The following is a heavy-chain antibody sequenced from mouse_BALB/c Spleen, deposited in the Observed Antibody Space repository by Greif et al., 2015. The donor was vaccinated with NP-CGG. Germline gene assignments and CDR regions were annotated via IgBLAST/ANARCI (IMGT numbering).Heavy chain of an antibody. CDR1: GFNIKDTY. J-gene: IGHJ2*01. CDR3: ARGYYGYFDY. D-gene: IGHD1-1*01. Sequence: EVQRVESGAELVKPGASVKLSCTASGFNIKDTYMHWVKQRPEQGLEWIGRIDPANGNTKYDPKFQGKATITADTSSNTAYLQLSSLTSEDTAVYYCARGYYGYFDYWGQGTTLTVSS. CDR2: IDPANGNT. V-gene: IGHV14-3*02.